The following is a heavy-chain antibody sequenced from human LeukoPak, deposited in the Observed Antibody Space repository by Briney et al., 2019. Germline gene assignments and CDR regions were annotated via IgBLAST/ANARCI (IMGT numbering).Heavy chain of an antibody. J-gene: IGHJ4*02. V-gene: IGHV3-30-3*01. CDR2: ISYDGSNK. CDR1: GFTFSSYA. Sequence: GGSLRLSCAASGFTFSSYAMHWVRQAPGKGLERVAVISYDGSNKYYADSVKGRFTISRDNSKNTLYLQMNSLRAEDTAVYYCARVRGGYCSSTSCYEIDYWGQGTLVTVSS. D-gene: IGHD2-2*01. CDR3: ARVRGGYCSSTSCYEIDY.